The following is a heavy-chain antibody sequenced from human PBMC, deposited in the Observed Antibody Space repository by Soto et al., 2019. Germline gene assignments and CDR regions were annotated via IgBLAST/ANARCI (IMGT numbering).Heavy chain of an antibody. D-gene: IGHD3-22*01. Sequence: ASVKVSCKASGYTFATYAVHWVRQAPGQRLEWMGWINAVNGNTKYSQKFHGRVTITRDTSASTAYMELSSLRSEDTAVYYCATDRAAYYYDSSGYIFDYWGQGTLVTVSS. CDR3: ATDRAAYYYDSSGYIFDY. CDR1: GYTFATYA. V-gene: IGHV1-3*01. J-gene: IGHJ4*02. CDR2: INAVNGNT.